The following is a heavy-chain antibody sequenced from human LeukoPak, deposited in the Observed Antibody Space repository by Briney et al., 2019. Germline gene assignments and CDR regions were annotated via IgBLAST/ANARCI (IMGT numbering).Heavy chain of an antibody. Sequence: PGGSLRLSCAASGFTFSSYAMHWVRQAPGKGLEGVAVISYDGSNKYYADSVKGRFTISRDNSKNTLYLQMNSLRAEDTAVYYCARDQSTVAERGVIDYWGQGTLVTVSS. V-gene: IGHV3-30*04. CDR2: ISYDGSNK. CDR1: GFTFSSYA. CDR3: ARDQSTVAERGVIDY. J-gene: IGHJ4*02. D-gene: IGHD6-19*01.